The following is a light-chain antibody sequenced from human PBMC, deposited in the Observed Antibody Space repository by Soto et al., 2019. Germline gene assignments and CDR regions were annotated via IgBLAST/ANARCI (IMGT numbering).Light chain of an antibody. CDR3: QQYHTFSYT. J-gene: IGKJ2*01. CDR1: QTISSS. Sequence: DIQMTQSPSTLSASVGDRVTITCRASQTISSSLAWYQQQPGKDPKLLIYDVSTLKRGVPSRFSGSRSGTEFTLSISSLQPDDFATYYCQQYHTFSYTFGQGTSLESK. CDR2: DVS. V-gene: IGKV1-5*01.